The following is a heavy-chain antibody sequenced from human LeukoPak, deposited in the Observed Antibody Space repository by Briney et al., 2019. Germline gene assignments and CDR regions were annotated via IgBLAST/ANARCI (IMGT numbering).Heavy chain of an antibody. V-gene: IGHV4-59*01. J-gene: IGHJ4*02. CDR2: IYYSGST. CDR3: ARGGRHSSSFDY. CDR1: GASISSYY. Sequence: SETLSLTCTVSGASISSYYWSWIRQPPGKGLEWTGYIYYSGSTNYNPSLKSRVTISVDTSKNQFSLKLSSVTAADTAVYYCARGGRHSSSFDYWGQGTLVTVSS. D-gene: IGHD6-6*01.